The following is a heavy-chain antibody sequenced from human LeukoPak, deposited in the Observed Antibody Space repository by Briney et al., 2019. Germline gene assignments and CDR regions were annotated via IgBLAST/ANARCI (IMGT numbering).Heavy chain of an antibody. CDR1: GFTFSSYA. CDR3: AKDGQL. V-gene: IGHV3-23*01. D-gene: IGHD5-24*01. J-gene: IGHJ4*02. CDR2: ISGSGGST. Sequence: GGSLRLSCVVSGFTFSSYAMSWVRQAPGKGLEWVSGISGSGGSTYYADSVKGRVTISKDNSKNTLYLQMNSLRAGDTAVYYCAKDGQLRGQGTLVTVSS.